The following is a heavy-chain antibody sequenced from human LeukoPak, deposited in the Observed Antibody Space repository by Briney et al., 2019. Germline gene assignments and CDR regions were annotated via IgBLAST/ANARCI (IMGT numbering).Heavy chain of an antibody. CDR1: GYTLTELS. CDR3: ATYLGSVWAFDI. Sequence: ASVKVSCKVSGYTLTELSMHWVRLAPGKGLEWMGGFDPEDGETIYAQKFQGRVTMTEDTSTDTAYMELSSLRSEDTAVYYCATYLGSVWAFDIWGQGTMVTVSS. V-gene: IGHV1-24*01. J-gene: IGHJ3*02. CDR2: FDPEDGET. D-gene: IGHD7-27*01.